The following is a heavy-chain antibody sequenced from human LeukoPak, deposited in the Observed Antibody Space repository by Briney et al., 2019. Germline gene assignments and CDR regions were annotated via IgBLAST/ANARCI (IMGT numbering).Heavy chain of an antibody. CDR2: IYYSGST. Sequence: SETLSLTCTVSGGSISSYYWSWIRQPPGKGLEWIGYIYYSGSTNYNPSLKSRVTISVDTSKNQFSLKLSSVTAADTAVYYCAREPYYYDSSGYYLYYFDYWGQGTLLTVSS. D-gene: IGHD3-22*01. CDR3: AREPYYYDSSGYYLYYFDY. V-gene: IGHV4-59*01. J-gene: IGHJ4*02. CDR1: GGSISSYY.